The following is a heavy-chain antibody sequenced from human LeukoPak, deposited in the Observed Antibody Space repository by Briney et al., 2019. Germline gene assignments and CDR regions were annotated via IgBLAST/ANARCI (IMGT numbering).Heavy chain of an antibody. Sequence: GGSLRLSCAASGFTFSSYSMNWVRQAPGKGLEWVSYISSSGSTRYYADSVKGRFTISRDNAKNSLHLQMNSLRAEDTAVYYCAKEVAAGGPPDYWGQGTLVTVSS. CDR3: AKEVAAGGPPDY. CDR2: ISSSGSTR. J-gene: IGHJ4*02. D-gene: IGHD6-13*01. V-gene: IGHV3-48*01. CDR1: GFTFSSYS.